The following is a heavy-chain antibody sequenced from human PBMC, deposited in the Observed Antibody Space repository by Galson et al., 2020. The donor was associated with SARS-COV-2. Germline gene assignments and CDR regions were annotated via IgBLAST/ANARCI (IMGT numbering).Heavy chain of an antibody. CDR1: GFSLNDYA. D-gene: IGHD3-9*01. J-gene: IGHJ6*02. V-gene: IGHV3-9*01. CDR3: VKDRGRWLFDYNGMDV. Sequence: SLKISCVASGFSLNDYAMHWVRQPPGKGLEWVSGISWNTGSILYGESVKGRFTISRDNAKNSLYLQMNSLKSEDTAVYYCVKDRGRWLFDYNGMDVWGQGTTVTVSS. CDR2: ISWNTGSI.